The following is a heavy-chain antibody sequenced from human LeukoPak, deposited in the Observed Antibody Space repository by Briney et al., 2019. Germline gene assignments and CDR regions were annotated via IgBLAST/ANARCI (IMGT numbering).Heavy chain of an antibody. J-gene: IGHJ4*02. Sequence: GGSLRLSCAASGFTFSSNGMHWVRQAPGKGLEWVAVISYDGSNKYYADSVKGRFTISRDNSKNTLYLQMNSLRAEDTAVYYCTGLQFDYWGQGTLVTVSS. V-gene: IGHV3-30*03. CDR2: ISYDGSNK. CDR1: GFTFSSNG. CDR3: TGLQFDY.